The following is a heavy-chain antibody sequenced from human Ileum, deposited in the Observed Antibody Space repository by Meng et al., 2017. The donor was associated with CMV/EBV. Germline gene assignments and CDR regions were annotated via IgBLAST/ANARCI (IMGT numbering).Heavy chain of an antibody. Sequence: ASVKVSCKASGYIFSQFDIHWVRQTAGRGLEWMGRMTPSSGNTGYARQFQGRLTITTNTSISTAYLELNSLTFEDSAVYYCARDGISSSPDFDYWGQGTLVTVSS. CDR2: MTPSSGNT. CDR3: ARDGISSSPDFDY. CDR1: GYIFSQFD. D-gene: IGHD6-6*01. J-gene: IGHJ4*02. V-gene: IGHV1-8*01.